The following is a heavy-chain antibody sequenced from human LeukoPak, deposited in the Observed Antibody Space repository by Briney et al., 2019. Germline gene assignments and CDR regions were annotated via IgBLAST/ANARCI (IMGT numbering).Heavy chain of an antibody. D-gene: IGHD3-10*01. V-gene: IGHV3-30*18. J-gene: IGHJ3*02. Sequence: GGSLRLSCAASGFTFSTYDMHWVRQAPGKGLEWVAIISYDGSDKYYADSVKGRFTISRDNSKNTLYLQMNSLRAENTAVYYCAKDFGEAAFDIWGQGTMVTVSS. CDR3: AKDFGEAAFDI. CDR1: GFTFSTYD. CDR2: ISYDGSDK.